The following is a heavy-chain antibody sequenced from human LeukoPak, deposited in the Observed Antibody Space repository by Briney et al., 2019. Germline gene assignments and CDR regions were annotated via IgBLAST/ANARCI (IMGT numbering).Heavy chain of an antibody. CDR3: ARGKKKLGGPNGRGPMFDP. D-gene: IGHD7-27*01. CDR2: IYHSGST. CDR1: GGSISSGGYY. Sequence: PSETLSLTCTVSGGSISSGGYYWSWIRQPPGKGLEWIGYIYHSGSTYYNPSLKSRVTISVDRSKNQFSLKLSSVTAADTAVYYCARGKKKLGGPNGRGPMFDPWGQGTLVTVSS. J-gene: IGHJ5*02. V-gene: IGHV4-30-2*01.